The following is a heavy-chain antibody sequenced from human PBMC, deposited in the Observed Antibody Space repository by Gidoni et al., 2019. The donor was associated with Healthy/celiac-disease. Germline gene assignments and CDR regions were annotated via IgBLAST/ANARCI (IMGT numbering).Heavy chain of an antibody. J-gene: IGHJ4*02. CDR1: GFTVSSTY. CDR3: ARAGGTFDYYGSGSYYIDY. Sequence: EVQLVESGGGLVQPGGSLRLSCAASGFTVSSTYMSWVRQAPGKGLEWVSVMYSGGSTYYADSVKGRFTISRDNSKNTLYLQMNSLRAEDTAVYYCARAGGTFDYYGSGSYYIDYWGQGTLVTVSS. D-gene: IGHD3-10*01. V-gene: IGHV3-66*02. CDR2: MYSGGST.